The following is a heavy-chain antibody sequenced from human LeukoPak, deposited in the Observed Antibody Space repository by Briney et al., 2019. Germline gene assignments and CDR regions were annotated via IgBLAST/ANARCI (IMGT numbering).Heavy chain of an antibody. Sequence: GESLKISCQSSGYNFTTYWIAWVRQMPGKGLESMGIIYPGDSNTRYSPSFQGQVTISADKSISTAYLQWSSLKASDTAIYYCARMVEMASLDAFHIWGQGTMVTVSS. D-gene: IGHD5-24*01. J-gene: IGHJ3*02. CDR2: IYPGDSNT. CDR1: GYNFTTYW. CDR3: ARMVEMASLDAFHI. V-gene: IGHV5-51*01.